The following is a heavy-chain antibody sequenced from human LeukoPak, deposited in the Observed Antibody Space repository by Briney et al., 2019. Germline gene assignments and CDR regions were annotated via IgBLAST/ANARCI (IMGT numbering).Heavy chain of an antibody. V-gene: IGHV4-39*07. Sequence: PSETLSLTCTVSGGSISSSSYYWGWIRQPPGKGLEWIGSIYYSGSTYYNPSLKSRVTISVDTSKNQFSLKLSSVTAADTAVYYCAREAGDGSKPLDYWGQGTLVTVSS. D-gene: IGHD2-21*01. CDR1: GGSISSSSYY. J-gene: IGHJ4*02. CDR2: IYYSGST. CDR3: AREAGDGSKPLDY.